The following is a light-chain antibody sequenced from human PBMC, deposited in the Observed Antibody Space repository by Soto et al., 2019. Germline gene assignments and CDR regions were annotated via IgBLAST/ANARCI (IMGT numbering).Light chain of an antibody. CDR1: SSNIGSNT. CDR2: RNN. CDR3: AAWDDSLNGVV. Sequence: QSVLTQPPSVSGTPGQRVTISCSGSSSNIGSNTVNWHQQVPGTAPKLLIYRNNQRPSGVPDRFSGSKSGTSASLAISGLQSEDEADYYCAAWDDSLNGVVFGGGTKLTVL. J-gene: IGLJ2*01. V-gene: IGLV1-44*01.